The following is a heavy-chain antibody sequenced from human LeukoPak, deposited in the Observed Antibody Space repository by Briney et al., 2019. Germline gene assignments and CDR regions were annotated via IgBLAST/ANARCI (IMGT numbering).Heavy chain of an antibody. CDR3: ARNRGATFTPAFDY. CDR2: IYYSGST. J-gene: IGHJ4*02. Sequence: SETLSLTCTVSGGSISSYYWSWIRQPPGKGLEWIGYIYYSGSTNYNPSLKSRVTISVDTSKSQFSLKLSSVTAADTAVYYCARNRGATFTPAFDYWGQGTLVTVSS. D-gene: IGHD1-26*01. CDR1: GGSISSYY. V-gene: IGHV4-59*08.